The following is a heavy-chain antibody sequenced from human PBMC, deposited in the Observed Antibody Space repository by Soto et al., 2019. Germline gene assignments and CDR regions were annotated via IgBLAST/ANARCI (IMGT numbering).Heavy chain of an antibody. Sequence: EVQLLESGGGLVQPGGSLRLSCAASGFTFSSYAMSWVRQAPGKGLEWVSAISGSGGSTYYAESVKGRFTISRDNSKNALYLQMESLRAEDTGVYYCAKARSGDYDYYYGMDVWGQGTTVTVSS. V-gene: IGHV3-23*01. D-gene: IGHD4-17*01. CDR2: ISGSGGST. CDR1: GFTFSSYA. J-gene: IGHJ6*02. CDR3: AKARSGDYDYYYGMDV.